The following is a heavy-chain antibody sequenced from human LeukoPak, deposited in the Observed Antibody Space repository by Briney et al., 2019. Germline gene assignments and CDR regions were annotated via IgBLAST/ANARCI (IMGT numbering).Heavy chain of an antibody. Sequence: GASVKVSCKASGYTFTGYYMHWVRQAPGQGLEWMGWINPNSGGTNYAQKFQGRVTMTRDTSISTAYMELSRLRSDDTAVYYCASERTPRGEGFDYWGQGTLVTVSS. D-gene: IGHD3-16*01. V-gene: IGHV1-2*02. CDR2: INPNSGGT. CDR3: ASERTPRGEGFDY. J-gene: IGHJ4*02. CDR1: GYTFTGYY.